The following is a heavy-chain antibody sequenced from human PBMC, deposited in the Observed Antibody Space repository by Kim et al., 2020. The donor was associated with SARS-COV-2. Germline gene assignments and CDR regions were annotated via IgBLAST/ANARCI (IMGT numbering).Heavy chain of an antibody. CDR3: ARMGDIVVVVAAKPGAFDY. J-gene: IGHJ4*02. Sequence: SETLSLTCTVSGGSISSSSYYWGWIRQPPGKGLEWIGSIYYSGSTYYNPSLKSRVTISVDTSKNQFSLKLSSVTAADTAVYYCARMGDIVVVVAAKPGAFDYWGQGTLVTVSS. V-gene: IGHV4-39*01. CDR2: IYYSGST. CDR1: GGSISSSSYY. D-gene: IGHD2-15*01.